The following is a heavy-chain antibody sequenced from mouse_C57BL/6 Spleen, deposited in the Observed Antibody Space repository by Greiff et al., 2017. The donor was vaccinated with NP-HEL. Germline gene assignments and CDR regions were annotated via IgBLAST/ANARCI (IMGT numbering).Heavy chain of an antibody. Sequence: EVKLVESGGGLVKPGGSLKLSCAASGFTFSDYGMHWVRQAPEKGLEWVAYISSGSSTIYYADTVKGRFTISRDNAKNTPFLQMTSLRSEDTAMYYCARGFDYYGSSLWYFDVWGTGTTVTVSS. D-gene: IGHD1-1*01. CDR1: GFTFSDYG. V-gene: IGHV5-17*01. J-gene: IGHJ1*03. CDR2: ISSGSSTI. CDR3: ARGFDYYGSSLWYFDV.